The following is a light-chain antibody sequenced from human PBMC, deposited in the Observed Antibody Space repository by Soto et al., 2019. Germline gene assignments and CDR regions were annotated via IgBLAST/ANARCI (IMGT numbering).Light chain of an antibody. V-gene: IGLV1-40*01. CDR3: QSYDSGLSGSV. J-gene: IGLJ3*02. Sequence: VLTQPPSVSGAPGQRVTISCTGSSSDIGAGYDVHWYQQLPGTAPKLLIYGNSNRPSGVPDRFSGSKSGTSASLAITGLQAEDEADYYCQSYDSGLSGSVFGGGTKLTVL. CDR2: GNS. CDR1: SSDIGAGYD.